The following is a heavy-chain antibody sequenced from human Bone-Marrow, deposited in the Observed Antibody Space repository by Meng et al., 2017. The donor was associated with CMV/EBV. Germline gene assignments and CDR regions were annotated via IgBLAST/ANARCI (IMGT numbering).Heavy chain of an antibody. CDR1: GFSLSSSGVG. D-gene: IGHD3-3*01. J-gene: IGHJ4*02. CDR2: IFYNDDK. CDR3: AHRYDFSSGLHY. Sequence: SGPTLVKPTQTLTLTCTFSGFSLSSSGVGVVWIRQPPGKALEWLALIFYNDDKRYSPSLKSRLSIRKDTSKNQVILTMTNMDPVDIGTYYCAHRYDFSSGLHYWGPGVLVPVSS. V-gene: IGHV2-5*01.